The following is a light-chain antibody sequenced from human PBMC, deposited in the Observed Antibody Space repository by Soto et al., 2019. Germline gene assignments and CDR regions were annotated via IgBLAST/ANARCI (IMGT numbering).Light chain of an antibody. V-gene: IGKV3-20*01. CDR3: QQYYTTPLT. J-gene: IGKJ4*01. Sequence: EIGLTQSPGTLSWSPGERATPSCGASPSVSSSYLAWYQQNHGQAPRLLIYGASSRATGIPDRFSGSRSGTDFTLTISSLQAEDVAVYDCQQYYTTPLTFGGGTKVDIK. CDR1: PSVSSSY. CDR2: GAS.